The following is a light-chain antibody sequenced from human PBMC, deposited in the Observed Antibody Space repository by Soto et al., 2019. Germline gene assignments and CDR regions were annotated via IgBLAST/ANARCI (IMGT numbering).Light chain of an antibody. CDR3: QQYTSYS. CDR2: HAS. V-gene: IGKV1-5*01. Sequence: DIQMTQSPSTLPASVGDRVTITCRASQSISNWLSWYQHKPGTAPKVLIYHASNLQSVVPSRFSGSGSGTHFTLTLSSLQPADFATYYCQQYTSYSFGQGTKVDI. J-gene: IGKJ1*01. CDR1: QSISNW.